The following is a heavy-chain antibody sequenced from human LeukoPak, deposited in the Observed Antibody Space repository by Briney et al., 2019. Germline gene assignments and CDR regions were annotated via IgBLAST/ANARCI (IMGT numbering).Heavy chain of an antibody. Sequence: GGSLRLSCAASGFAPGFTFSLYSMHWVRQAPGKGLEWVALISHDGTKKSYADSVKGRFTSSRDNSKNTLYLQMNGLRTEDTAVYYCAKEGDYDFWSGPGDDWGQGTLVTVSS. V-gene: IGHV3-30*01. J-gene: IGHJ4*02. CDR2: ISHDGTKK. CDR1: GFAPGFTFSLYS. CDR3: AKEGDYDFWSGPGDD. D-gene: IGHD3-3*01.